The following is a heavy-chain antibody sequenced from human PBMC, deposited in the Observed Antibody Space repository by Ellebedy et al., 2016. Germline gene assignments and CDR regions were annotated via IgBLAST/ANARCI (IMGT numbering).Heavy chain of an antibody. J-gene: IGHJ6*02. Sequence: GESLKISXAASGFTFSSYAMSWVRQAPGKGLEWVSAISGSGGSTYYADSVKGRFTISRDNSKNTLYLQMNSLRAEDTAVYYCAKALVRMPHYGDYRYYYYGMDVWGQGTTVTVSS. D-gene: IGHD4-17*01. V-gene: IGHV3-23*01. CDR2: ISGSGGST. CDR3: AKALVRMPHYGDYRYYYYGMDV. CDR1: GFTFSSYA.